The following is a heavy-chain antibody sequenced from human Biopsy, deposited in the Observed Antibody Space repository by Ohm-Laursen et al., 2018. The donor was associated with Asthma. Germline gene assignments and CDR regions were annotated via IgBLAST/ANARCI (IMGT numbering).Heavy chain of an antibody. Sequence: RSLRLSCSASKSPIRTFALHWVRQAPGKGLEWVAVISYDGSNKYYADSVKGRFTISRDNSKNTLYLQMNSLRAEDTAVYYCAKGYYYDSSGFDYWGQGTLVTVSS. CDR1: KSPIRTFA. D-gene: IGHD3-22*01. CDR3: AKGYYYDSSGFDY. J-gene: IGHJ4*02. V-gene: IGHV3-30*04. CDR2: ISYDGSNK.